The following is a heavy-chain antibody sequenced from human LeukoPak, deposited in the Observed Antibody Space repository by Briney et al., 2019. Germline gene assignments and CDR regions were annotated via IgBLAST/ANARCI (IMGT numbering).Heavy chain of an antibody. J-gene: IGHJ4*02. Sequence: GGSLRLSCAASGFTFSSYAMHWVRQAPGEGLEHVSAISSSGSSTYYANSVKGRFTISRDNSKNMLYLQMGSLRPEDMAVYYCARGDPSYYDSSSYLGDYWGQGTLVTVSS. CDR3: ARGDPSYYDSSSYLGDY. CDR1: GFTFSSYA. D-gene: IGHD3-22*01. V-gene: IGHV3-64*01. CDR2: ISSSGSST.